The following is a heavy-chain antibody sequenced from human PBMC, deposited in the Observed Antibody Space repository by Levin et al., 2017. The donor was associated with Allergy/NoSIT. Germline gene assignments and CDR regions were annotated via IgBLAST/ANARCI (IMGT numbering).Heavy chain of an antibody. V-gene: IGHV3-11*05. Sequence: GGSLRLSCAASGFTFSDYYMSWIRQAPGKGLEWVSYISSSSSYTNYADSVKGRFTISRDNAKNSLYLQMNSLRAEDTAVYYCARAFLERSSSWYLYAFDIWGQGTMVTVSS. J-gene: IGHJ3*02. CDR1: GFTFSDYY. CDR2: ISSSSSYT. CDR3: ARAFLERSSSWYLYAFDI. D-gene: IGHD6-13*01.